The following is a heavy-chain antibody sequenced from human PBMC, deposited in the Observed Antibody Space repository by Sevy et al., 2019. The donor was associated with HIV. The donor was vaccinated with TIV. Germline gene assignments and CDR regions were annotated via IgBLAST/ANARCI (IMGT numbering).Heavy chain of an antibody. CDR2: ISYDGSNK. Sequence: GGSPRLSCAASGFTVSRYGMHWVRQAPGKGLEWVAVISYDGSNKYYADSVKGRFTISRDNSKNTLYLQMNSLRAEDTAVYYCAKAARIAAAGTSYFDYWGQGTLVTVSS. CDR1: GFTVSRYG. D-gene: IGHD6-13*01. J-gene: IGHJ4*02. CDR3: AKAARIAAAGTSYFDY. V-gene: IGHV3-30*18.